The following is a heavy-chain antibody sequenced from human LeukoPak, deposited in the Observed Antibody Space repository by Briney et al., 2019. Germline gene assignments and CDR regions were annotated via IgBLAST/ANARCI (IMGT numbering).Heavy chain of an antibody. V-gene: IGHV1-18*01. CDR1: GFTFTSYG. CDR3: ARDGGYCSGGSCYGSYYYYYMDV. D-gene: IGHD2-15*01. Sequence: PGGSLRLSCAASGFTFTSYGISWVRQAPGQGLEWMGWISAYNGNTNYAQKLQGRVTMTTDTSTSTAYMELRSLRSDDTAVYYCARDGGYCSGGSCYGSYYYYYMDVWGKGTTVTVSS. J-gene: IGHJ6*03. CDR2: ISAYNGNT.